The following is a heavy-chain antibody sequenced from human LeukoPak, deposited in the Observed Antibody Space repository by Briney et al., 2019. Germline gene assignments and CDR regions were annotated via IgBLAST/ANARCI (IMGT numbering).Heavy chain of an antibody. CDR2: IIPIFGTA. V-gene: IGHV1-69*05. D-gene: IGHD3-22*01. CDR3: ARVAGPDFAYDSSGYPTDWFDP. J-gene: IGHJ5*02. CDR1: GGTFSSYT. Sequence: SVKVSCKASGGTFSSYTISWVRQAPGQGLEWMGGIIPIFGTANYAQKFQGRVTITTDESTSTAYMELSSLRSEDTAVYYCARVAGPDFAYDSSGYPTDWFDPWGQGTLVTVSS.